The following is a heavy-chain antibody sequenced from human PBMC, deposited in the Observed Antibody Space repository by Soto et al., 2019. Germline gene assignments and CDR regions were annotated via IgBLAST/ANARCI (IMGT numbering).Heavy chain of an antibody. V-gene: IGHV4-30-4*01. CDR2: IYYTGTT. Sequence: QVRLQESGPGLVKPSQTLSLTCTVSGGSISSGDHYWTWLRQPPGKGLEWIGYIYYTGTTYYNPSLKTRLALSVDTSKNQFSLTLTSVTAADTAVYFCAREEALIIVPTGGIDYSFVYWGQGTLVTVSS. J-gene: IGHJ4*02. CDR3: AREEALIIVPTGGIDYSFVY. D-gene: IGHD2-8*02. CDR1: GGSISSGDHY.